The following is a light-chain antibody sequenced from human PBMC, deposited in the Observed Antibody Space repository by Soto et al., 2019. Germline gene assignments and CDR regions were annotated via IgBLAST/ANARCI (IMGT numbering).Light chain of an antibody. J-gene: IGKJ1*01. CDR1: SSSKW. CDR3: QQYYSYWT. CDR2: DVS. Sequence: DIQMTQSPSTLAASVGDTVTMTCRSSSKWLAWYQKKPGKAPKLLIYDVSNLERGVPPRFSGSTSGAEFSLTISSLQPEDFATYYCQQYYSYWTFGQGTKVDIK. V-gene: IGKV1-5*01.